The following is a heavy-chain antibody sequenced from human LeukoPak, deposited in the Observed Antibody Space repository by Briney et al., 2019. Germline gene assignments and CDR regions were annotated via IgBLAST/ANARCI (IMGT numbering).Heavy chain of an antibody. CDR1: GFTFSNAW. J-gene: IGHJ4*02. Sequence: AGGSLRLSCAASGFTFSNAWMSWVRQAPGKGLEWVGRIKSKTDGGTTDYAAPVKGRFTISRDDSKNTLYLQMNSLKTEDTAVYYYTTSGRYDTTPSFDYWGQGTLVTVSS. CDR2: IKSKTDGGTT. V-gene: IGHV3-15*01. CDR3: TTSGRYDTTPSFDY. D-gene: IGHD3-10*01.